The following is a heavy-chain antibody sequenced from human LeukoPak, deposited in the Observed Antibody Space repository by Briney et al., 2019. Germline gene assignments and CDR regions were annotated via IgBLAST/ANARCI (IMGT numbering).Heavy chain of an antibody. D-gene: IGHD2-21*02. CDR3: ARVGFGGDSLPPVGAFDI. CDR1: GGTFSSYA. Sequence: GASVKVSCKASGGTFSSYAISWVRQAPGQGREWMGGIIPIFGTANYAQKLQGRVTITADESTSTAYMELSSLRSEDTAVYYCARVGFGGDSLPPVGAFDIWGQGTMVTVSS. V-gene: IGHV1-69*13. CDR2: IIPIFGTA. J-gene: IGHJ3*02.